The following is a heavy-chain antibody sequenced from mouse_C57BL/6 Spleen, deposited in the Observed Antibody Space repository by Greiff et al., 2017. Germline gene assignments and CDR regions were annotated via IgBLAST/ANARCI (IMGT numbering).Heavy chain of an antibody. CDR3: ARSYYGSSYGAMDY. J-gene: IGHJ4*01. CDR2: IRNKANGYTT. D-gene: IGHD1-1*01. CDR1: GFTFTDYY. V-gene: IGHV7-3*01. Sequence: EVMLVESGGGLVQPGGSLSLSCAASGFTFTDYYMSWVRQPPGKALEWLGFIRNKANGYTTEYSASVKGRFTISRDNSQSILYLQMKALRAEDSATYYCARSYYGSSYGAMDYWGQGTSVTVSS.